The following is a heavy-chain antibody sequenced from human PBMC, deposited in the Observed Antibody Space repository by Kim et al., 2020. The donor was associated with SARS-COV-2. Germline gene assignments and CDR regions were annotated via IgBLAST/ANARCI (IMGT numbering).Heavy chain of an antibody. Sequence: GGSLRLSCAAYGFTVSSYWMRWVRQAPGKWLDWVANINHDGSEKYYVDSVKGRFTISRDNAKTSLYLQMNRMRVEDIDVNYLARCPRWGMYYVYMDFWG. D-gene: IGHD3-3*01. CDR2: INHDGSEK. CDR1: GFTVSSYW. J-gene: IGHJ6*03. V-gene: IGHV3-7*01. CDR3: ARCPRWGMYYVYMDF.